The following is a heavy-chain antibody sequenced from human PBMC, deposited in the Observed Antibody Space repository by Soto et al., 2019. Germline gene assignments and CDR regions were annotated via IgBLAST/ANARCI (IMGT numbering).Heavy chain of an antibody. J-gene: IGHJ4*01. CDR1: GGSISSSGYY. CDR3: ARGGRTICGVVIFILYVMRLPRSTLSPSATLFRPPTSETLSLTCTVSGGSFSSGRYF. CDR2: IFYSGSA. Sequence: SETLSLTCTVSGGSISSSGYYWSWIRQHPGKGLEWIGYIFYSGSAYYNPSLRSRVSISVDTSKNQFSLKLSSVTAADTAVYYVARGGRTICGVVIFILYVMRLPRSTLSPSATLFRPPTSETLSLTCTVSGGSFSSGRYFWG. V-gene: IGHV4-31*03. D-gene: IGHD3-3*01.